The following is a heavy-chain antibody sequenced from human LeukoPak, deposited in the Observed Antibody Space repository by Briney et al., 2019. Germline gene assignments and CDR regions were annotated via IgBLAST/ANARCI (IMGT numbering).Heavy chain of an antibody. J-gene: IGHJ4*02. CDR3: ARVGAYCISTSCLDY. CDR1: GYTFTNYG. Sequence: ASVKVSCKASGYTFTNYGISWVRQAPGQGLEWMGWISAYNGNTNYAQKLQGRVTMTTDTSTSTAYMELRSLTSDDTAVYYCARVGAYCISTSCLDYWGQGTLVTVSS. D-gene: IGHD2-2*01. CDR2: ISAYNGNT. V-gene: IGHV1-18*01.